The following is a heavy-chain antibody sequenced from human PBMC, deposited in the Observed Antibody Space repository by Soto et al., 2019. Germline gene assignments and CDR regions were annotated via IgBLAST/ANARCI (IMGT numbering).Heavy chain of an antibody. J-gene: IGHJ6*02. CDR1: SVSINSFTNHY. CDR2: ISKSGFT. Sequence: QAQLQTSGPGLVKPSETLSLTCTVSSVSINSFTNHYCSWIRQPPGKGLEWVGYISKSGFTRYNPSLSSRVILSVDTSKNQFSLKLSSVTAADTALYFCATQGFGKLHGLVDVWGQGTTVTVSS. D-gene: IGHD3-10*01. V-gene: IGHV4-59*08. CDR3: ATQGFGKLHGLVDV.